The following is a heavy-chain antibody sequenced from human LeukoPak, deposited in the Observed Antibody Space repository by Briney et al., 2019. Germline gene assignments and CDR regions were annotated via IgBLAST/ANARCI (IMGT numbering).Heavy chain of an antibody. D-gene: IGHD4-17*01. V-gene: IGHV4-34*01. Sequence: PSETLSLTCAVYGGSYRGYYWSWIRQPPGKGLEWIGEINHSGSTNYNPSLKSRVTISVDTSKNQFSLKLSSVTAADTAVYYCARRTVTTGVGYWGQGTLVTVSS. CDR3: ARRTVTTGVGY. CDR2: INHSGST. J-gene: IGHJ4*02. CDR1: GGSYRGYY.